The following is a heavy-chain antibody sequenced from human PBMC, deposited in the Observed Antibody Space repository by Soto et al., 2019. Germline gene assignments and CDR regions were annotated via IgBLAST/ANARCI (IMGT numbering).Heavy chain of an antibody. J-gene: IGHJ6*02. CDR3: ARVYYDILTGEGYYYGMDV. D-gene: IGHD3-9*01. CDR1: GGSISSSSYY. CDR2: IYYSGST. Sequence: TSETLSLTCTVSGGSISSSSYYWGWIRKPPGKGLEWIGSIYYSGSTYYNPSLKSRVTISVDTSKNQFSLKLSSVAAADTAVYYCARVYYDILTGEGYYYGMDVWGQGTTVTVSS. V-gene: IGHV4-39*01.